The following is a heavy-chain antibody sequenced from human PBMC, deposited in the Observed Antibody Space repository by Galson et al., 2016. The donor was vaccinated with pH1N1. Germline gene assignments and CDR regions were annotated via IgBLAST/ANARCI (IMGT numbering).Heavy chain of an antibody. J-gene: IGHJ4*02. D-gene: IGHD4/OR15-4a*01. CDR1: GGSISTNSW. CDR3: ARERGAGTRQGFDY. Sequence: ETLSLTCAVSGGSISTNSWWHWVRQSPEKGLEWIVEIFHTGSTNYNPSLKSRVTISVDKSTNQFSLQLTSVTAADTAVYYCARERGAGTRQGFDYWGQGTLVTVSS. V-gene: IGHV4-4*02. CDR2: IFHTGST.